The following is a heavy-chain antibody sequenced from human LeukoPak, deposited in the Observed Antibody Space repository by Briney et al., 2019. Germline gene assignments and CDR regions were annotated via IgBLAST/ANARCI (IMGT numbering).Heavy chain of an antibody. CDR2: ISDSGGST. D-gene: IGHD3-3*01. CDR3: ARRLSLRFDAFAV. Sequence: GGSLRLSCAASGFPFSSYAMSWVRQAPGEGLEWVSGISDSGGSTYYADSVKGRFTISRDNSKNTLYLQMNSLRAEDTALYFCARRLSLRFDAFAVWGPGTVVTVSS. CDR1: GFPFSSYA. V-gene: IGHV3-23*01. J-gene: IGHJ3*01.